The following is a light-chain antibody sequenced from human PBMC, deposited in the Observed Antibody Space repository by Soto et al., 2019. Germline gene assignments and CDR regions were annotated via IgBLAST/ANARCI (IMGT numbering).Light chain of an antibody. CDR1: QSISSN. CDR2: GAS. Sequence: IVMTHSPGARAASPGEGGTRSCRASQSISSNLAWYQQKPGQAPRLLIYGASTRATGIPARFTGSGSGTEFTLTISSLQSEDFAVYYCQQYYDWPITFGQGTRLEIK. V-gene: IGKV3-15*01. J-gene: IGKJ5*01. CDR3: QQYYDWPIT.